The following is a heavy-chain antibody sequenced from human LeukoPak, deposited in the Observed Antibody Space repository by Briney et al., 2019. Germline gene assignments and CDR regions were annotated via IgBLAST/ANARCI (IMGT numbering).Heavy chain of an antibody. CDR3: ARGLTFRDYYGSGSPWYYFDY. CDR2: INHSGRT. D-gene: IGHD3-10*01. CDR1: GGSFSGYY. V-gene: IGHV4-34*01. Sequence: SETLSLTCAVYGGSFSGYYWSWIRQPPGKGLEWIGEINHSGRTNYNPSLKSRVTISVDTSKNQFSLKLSSVTAADTAVYYCARGLTFRDYYGSGSPWYYFDYWGQGTLVTVPS. J-gene: IGHJ4*02.